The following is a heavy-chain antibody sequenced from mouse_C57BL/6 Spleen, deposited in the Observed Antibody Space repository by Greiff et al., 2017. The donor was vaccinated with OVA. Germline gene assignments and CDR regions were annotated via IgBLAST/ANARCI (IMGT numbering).Heavy chain of an antibody. D-gene: IGHD4-1*01. CDR1: GYTFTSYW. CDR2: IAPNSGGT. J-gene: IGHJ3*01. CDR3: ARLGPWFAY. Sequence: VQLQQPGAELVKPGASVKLSCKASGYTFTSYWMHWVKQRPGRGLAWIGRIAPNSGGTKYNEKFKSKATLTVDKPSSTAYMQLSSLTSEDSAVYYCARLGPWFAYWGQGTLVTVSA. V-gene: IGHV1-72*01.